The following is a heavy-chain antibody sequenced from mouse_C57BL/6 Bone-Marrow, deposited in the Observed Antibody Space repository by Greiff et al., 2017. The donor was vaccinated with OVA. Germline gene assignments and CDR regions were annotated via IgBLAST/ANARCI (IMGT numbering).Heavy chain of an antibody. CDR2: IHPSDGDT. V-gene: IGHV1-74*01. Sequence: QVQLQQSGAELVKPGASVKVSCKASGYTFTSYWMHWVKQRPGQGLEWIGRIHPSDGDTNYNQKFKGKATLTVDTSSSTAYMQLSSLTSEDSSVYYCAILLVLDFDYWGQGTPLTVSS. D-gene: IGHD1-1*01. J-gene: IGHJ2*01. CDR1: GYTFTSYW. CDR3: AILLVLDFDY.